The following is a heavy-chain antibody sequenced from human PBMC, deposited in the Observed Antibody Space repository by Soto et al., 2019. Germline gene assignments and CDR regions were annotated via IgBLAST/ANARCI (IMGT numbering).Heavy chain of an antibody. Sequence: SETLSLTCAVYDGSFSGYYWTWIRQPPGKGLEWIGEVNHSGGTNYNPSLKSRVTISVDTSKNQFSLRLNSVTAADTAVYYCARLPPSWSNYYYYGMDVWGQGTTVTVS. V-gene: IGHV4-34*01. CDR1: DGSFSGYY. CDR3: ARLPPSWSNYYYYGMDV. CDR2: VNHSGGT. D-gene: IGHD7-27*01. J-gene: IGHJ6*02.